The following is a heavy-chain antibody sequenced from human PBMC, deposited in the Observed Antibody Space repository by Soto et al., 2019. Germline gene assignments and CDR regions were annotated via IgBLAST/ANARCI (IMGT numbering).Heavy chain of an antibody. J-gene: IGHJ6*02. CDR3: ARHGYCTNGVCYYYYYGMDV. CDR1: GGSISSSSYY. Sequence: PSETLSLTCTVSGGSISSSSYYWGWIRQPPGKGLEWIGCIYYSGSTYYNPSLKSRVTISVDTSKNQFSLKLSSVTAADTAVYYCARHGYCTNGVCYYYYYGMDVWGQGTTVTVSS. V-gene: IGHV4-39*01. CDR2: IYYSGST. D-gene: IGHD2-8*01.